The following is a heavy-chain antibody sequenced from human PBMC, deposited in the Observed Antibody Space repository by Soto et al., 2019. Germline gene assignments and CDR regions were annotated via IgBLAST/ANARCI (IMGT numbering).Heavy chain of an antibody. CDR3: VRQQYDFLVDP. J-gene: IGHJ5*02. D-gene: IGHD3-16*01. CDR2: IDASSTHI. Sequence: EVQLVESGGGLVKPGGSLRLSCAASGFSFSTYNMNWVRQAPGKGLEWVSSIDASSTHIYYADSVKGRFTISRDNGKSSLYLQMDSPRADDTALYYCVRQQYDFLVDPWGQGTLVTVSS. V-gene: IGHV3-21*01. CDR1: GFSFSTYN.